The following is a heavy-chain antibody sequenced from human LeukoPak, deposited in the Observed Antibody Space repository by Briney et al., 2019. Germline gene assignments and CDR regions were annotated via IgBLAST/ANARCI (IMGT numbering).Heavy chain of an antibody. CDR3: ARDRVATIRKHAFDI. V-gene: IGHV4-30-4*08. CDR1: GGSISSSSYY. D-gene: IGHD5-24*01. J-gene: IGHJ3*02. CDR2: IYYSGST. Sequence: SETLSLTCTVSGGSISSSSYYWGWIRQPPGKGLEWIGYIYYSGSTYYNPSLKSRVTISVDTSKNQFSLKLSSVTAADTAVYYCARDRVATIRKHAFDIWGQGTMVTVSS.